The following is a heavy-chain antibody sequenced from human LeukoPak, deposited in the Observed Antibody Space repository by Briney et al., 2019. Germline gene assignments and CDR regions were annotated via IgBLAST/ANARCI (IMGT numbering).Heavy chain of an antibody. Sequence: SGTLSLTCAVSGDSVSTTNWWTWVRQTPGKGLEWIGEIYHTGNTNYNPSLKSRVTISVDTSKNQLSLKLSSVTAADTAVYYCARRTDYYDSSGYYGDAFDIWGQGTMVTVSS. CDR3: ARRTDYYDSSGYYGDAFDI. J-gene: IGHJ3*02. CDR2: IYHTGNT. CDR1: GDSVSTTNW. D-gene: IGHD3-22*01. V-gene: IGHV4-4*02.